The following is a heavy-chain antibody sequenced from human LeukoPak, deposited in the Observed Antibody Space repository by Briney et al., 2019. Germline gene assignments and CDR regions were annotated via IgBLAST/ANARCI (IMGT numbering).Heavy chain of an antibody. CDR2: TIYSVST. CDR1: GATIRGGGYY. V-gene: IGHV4-31*03. CDR3: ARTMDV. J-gene: IGHJ6*04. Sequence: PSETLSLTCTVSGATIRGGGYYWSWIRQQPGKGLEWIGYTIYSVSTYYNPSLKGRVTISLDTSKNQFSLKLSSVTAADTAMYYCARTMDVWGKGTPVAVSS.